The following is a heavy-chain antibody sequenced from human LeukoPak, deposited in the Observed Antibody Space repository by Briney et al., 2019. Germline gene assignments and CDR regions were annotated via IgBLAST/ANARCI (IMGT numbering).Heavy chain of an antibody. V-gene: IGHV4-59*01. J-gene: IGHJ4*02. D-gene: IGHD3-16*02. CDR2: IYYSGST. CDR3: WRLEGGGSYRNFDY. Sequence: NPSETLSLTCTVSGGSISSYYRSWLRQPPRKGLEWIGYIYYSGSTNYNPSLKSRVTISVGTSKNQLSLMLSSVTAADTAVYYCWRLEGGGSYRNFDYWGQGTLVTVSS. CDR1: GGSISSYY.